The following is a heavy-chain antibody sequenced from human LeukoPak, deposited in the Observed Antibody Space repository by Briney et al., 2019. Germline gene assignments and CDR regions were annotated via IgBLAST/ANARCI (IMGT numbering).Heavy chain of an antibody. CDR2: IYTSGST. D-gene: IGHD3-22*01. CDR3: ARKPIVNSAWYYFDY. Sequence: SETLSLTCTVSGGSISSGSYYWSWIRQPAGKGLEWIGRIYTSGSTNYNPSLKSRVTISVDTSKNQFSLKLSSVTAADTAVYYCARKPIVNSAWYYFDYWGQGTLATVSS. J-gene: IGHJ4*02. V-gene: IGHV4-61*02. CDR1: GGSISSGSYY.